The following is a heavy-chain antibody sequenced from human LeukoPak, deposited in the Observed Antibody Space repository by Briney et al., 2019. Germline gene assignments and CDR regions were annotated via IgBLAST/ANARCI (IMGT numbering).Heavy chain of an antibody. J-gene: IGHJ6*03. V-gene: IGHV1-2*06. CDR3: ARSGIAAAGTPQGIYYYYYMDV. CDR2: INANSGGT. Sequence: GASVKVSCKASGYTFTGYYMHWVRQAPGQGLEWVGRINANSGGTNYAHNFQGMFTITRHTSISTAYMELSRLRSDDTSVYYFARSGIAAAGTPQGIYYYYYMDVWGKGTTFTVSS. CDR1: GYTFTGYY. D-gene: IGHD6-13*01.